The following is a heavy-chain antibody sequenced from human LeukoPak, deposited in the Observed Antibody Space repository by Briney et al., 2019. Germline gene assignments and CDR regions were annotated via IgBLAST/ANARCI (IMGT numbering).Heavy chain of an antibody. CDR3: ARGGPKGAYYYMDV. Sequence: GGSLRLSFAASGFTFSSYAMHWVRQAPGKGLEWVAVISYDGSNKYYADSVKGRFTISRDNSKNTLYLQMNSLRAEDTAVYYCARGGPKGAYYYMDVWGKGTTVTVSS. J-gene: IGHJ6*03. CDR1: GFTFSSYA. V-gene: IGHV3-30-3*01. D-gene: IGHD3/OR15-3a*01. CDR2: ISYDGSNK.